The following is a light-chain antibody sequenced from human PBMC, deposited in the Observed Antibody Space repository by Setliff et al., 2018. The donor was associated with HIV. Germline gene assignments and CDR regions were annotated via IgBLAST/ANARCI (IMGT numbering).Light chain of an antibody. CDR2: NVD. Sequence: LTKPASVCWSPGQSITIPCTGTSSDIGSSNFVSWYQQHPCNPPKVMIYNVDKRPSGVSNLFPGSKSGNTASLTISGLQTEDEADYYCSSYSINNLYVFATGTKV. V-gene: IGLV2-14*03. CDR3: SSYSINNLYV. J-gene: IGLJ1*01. CDR1: SSDIGSSNF.